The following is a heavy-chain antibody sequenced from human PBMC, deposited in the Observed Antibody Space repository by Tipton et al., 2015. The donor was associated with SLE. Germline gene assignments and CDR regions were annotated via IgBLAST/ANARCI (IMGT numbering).Heavy chain of an antibody. J-gene: IGHJ4*02. D-gene: IGHD1-26*01. CDR1: GFVFSNYA. V-gene: IGHV3-30*04. CDR2: ISYEGGSK. Sequence: SLRLSCAASGFVFSNYAMHWVRQAPGRGLEWVAVISYEGGSKFYADSVKGRFTISRDNARDSLYLQMNGLRVEDTAVYYCVRPSLIQGGRFDYWGQGTLVTVSS. CDR3: VRPSLIQGGRFDY.